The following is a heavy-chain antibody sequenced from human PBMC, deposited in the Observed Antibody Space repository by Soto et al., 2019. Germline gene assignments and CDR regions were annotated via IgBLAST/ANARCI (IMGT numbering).Heavy chain of an antibody. CDR3: ARIRGGYDYFDY. Sequence: QVTLKNSAPLLVKPTETLTLTFTVSGFSLSDARMGVSWIRQPQGQALEWLAHIVNIDEKSYRTSLKSRLTISKVTSKSQVLLTMTNMDPVDTATYYCARIRGGYDYFDYWGQGTLVTVSS. V-gene: IGHV2-26*01. CDR1: GFSLSDARMG. CDR2: IVNIDEK. D-gene: IGHD6-13*01. J-gene: IGHJ4*02.